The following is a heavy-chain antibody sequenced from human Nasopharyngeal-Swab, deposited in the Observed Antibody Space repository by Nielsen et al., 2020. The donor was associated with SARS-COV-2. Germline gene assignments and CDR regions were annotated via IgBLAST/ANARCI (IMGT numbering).Heavy chain of an antibody. Sequence: GGSWRLSCAASGLSVTNSHMNWIRQAPGKGLEWVSVIYGGGTTEYADSVRGRFTISRDRSGNTLYLQMNSLRADDTAIYYCARDPRGDGYSFFDYWGQGTEVTVSS. D-gene: IGHD5-24*01. CDR1: GLSVTNSH. V-gene: IGHV3-53*01. J-gene: IGHJ4*02. CDR3: ARDPRGDGYSFFDY. CDR2: IYGGGTT.